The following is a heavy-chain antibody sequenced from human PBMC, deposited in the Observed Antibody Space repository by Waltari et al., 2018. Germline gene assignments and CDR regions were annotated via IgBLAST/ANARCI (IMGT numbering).Heavy chain of an antibody. V-gene: IGHV1-69*04. CDR1: GATLNKYA. Sequence: QVQVVQSGTEVKKPGSSVRVSCKVSGATLNKYAISWVRQAPGQGLEWMGKSVPILRLTNFSQEFRDRVTLTATTSTTTAFMDLTDLTSEDTAVYYCALSPQQLLAFDFWGQGTMVTVSS. J-gene: IGHJ3*01. D-gene: IGHD6-13*01. CDR3: ALSPQQLLAFDF. CDR2: SVPILRLT.